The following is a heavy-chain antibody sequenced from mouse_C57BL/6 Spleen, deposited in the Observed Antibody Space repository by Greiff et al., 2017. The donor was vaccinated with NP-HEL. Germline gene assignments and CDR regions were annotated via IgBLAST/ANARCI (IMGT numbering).Heavy chain of an antibody. D-gene: IGHD1-1*01. J-gene: IGHJ4*01. CDR3: ARPRLRYAMDY. CDR2: ISSGSSTI. Sequence: EVKVVESGGGLVKPGGSLKLSCAASGFTFSDYGMHWVRQAPEKGLEWVAYISSGSSTIYYADTVKGRFTISRDNAKNTLFLQMTSLRSEDTAMYYCARPRLRYAMDYWGQGTSVTVSS. CDR1: GFTFSDYG. V-gene: IGHV5-17*01.